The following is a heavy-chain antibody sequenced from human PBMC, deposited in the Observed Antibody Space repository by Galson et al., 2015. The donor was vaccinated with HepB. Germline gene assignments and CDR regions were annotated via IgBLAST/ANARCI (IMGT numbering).Heavy chain of an antibody. V-gene: IGHV3-30-3*01. Sequence: SLRLSCAASGFTFSSYAMHWVRQAPGKGLEWVAVISYDGSNKYYADSVKGRFTISRDNSKNTLYLQMNSLRAEDTAVYYCAREGGVVVIARGSFDYWGQRTLVTVSS. CDR2: ISYDGSNK. J-gene: IGHJ4*02. CDR1: GFTFSSYA. CDR3: AREGGVVVIARGSFDY. D-gene: IGHD2-21*01.